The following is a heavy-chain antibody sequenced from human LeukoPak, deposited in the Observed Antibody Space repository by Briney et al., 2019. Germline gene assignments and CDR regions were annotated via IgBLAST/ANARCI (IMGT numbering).Heavy chain of an antibody. Sequence: GGSPRLSCAASGFTFSSYAMSWVRQAPGKGLEWVSAISGSGGSTYYADSVKGRFTISRDNSKNTLYLQMNSLRAEDTAVYYCAKDSVRIAVAPYYFDYWGQGTLVTVSS. D-gene: IGHD6-19*01. CDR1: GFTFSSYA. J-gene: IGHJ4*02. V-gene: IGHV3-23*01. CDR3: AKDSVRIAVAPYYFDY. CDR2: ISGSGGST.